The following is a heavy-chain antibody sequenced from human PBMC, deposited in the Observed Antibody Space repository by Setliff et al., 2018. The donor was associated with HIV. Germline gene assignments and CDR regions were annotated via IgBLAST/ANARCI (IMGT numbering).Heavy chain of an antibody. J-gene: IGHJ4*02. D-gene: IGHD3-3*01. CDR1: GGSFSGYY. CDR3: ARGIENFWSGYIR. V-gene: IGHV4-34*01. CDR2: INHSGST. Sequence: SETLSLTCAVDGGSFSGYYWSWIRQPPGKGLEWIGEINHSGSTNYNPSLKSRVTISVDTSKNLFFLKLSSVTPADTAVYYCARGIENFWSGYIRWGQGTLVTVSS.